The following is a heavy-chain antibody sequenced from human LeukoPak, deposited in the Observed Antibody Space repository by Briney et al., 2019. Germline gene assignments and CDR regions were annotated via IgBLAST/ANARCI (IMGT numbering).Heavy chain of an antibody. CDR3: AKDQEMATVRGYFDY. Sequence: SETLSLTCIVSGGSISSSIYYWAWVRQPPGKGLEWIGYIYYSGSTNYNPSLKSRVTISVDTSKSQFSLKLSSVTAADTAVYYCAKDQEMATVRGYFDYWGQGTLVTVSS. CDR2: IYYSGST. J-gene: IGHJ4*02. D-gene: IGHD5-24*01. CDR1: GGSISSSIYY. V-gene: IGHV4-61*01.